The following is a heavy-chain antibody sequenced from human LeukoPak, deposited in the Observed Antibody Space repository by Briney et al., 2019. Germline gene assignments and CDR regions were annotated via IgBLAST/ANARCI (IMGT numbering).Heavy chain of an antibody. V-gene: IGHV3-30*02. CDR1: GFTFSSYG. CDR2: IRYDGSNK. J-gene: IGHJ4*01. CDR3: AKDHCTVTSCFAGFDY. D-gene: IGHD2-2*01. Sequence: PGGSLRLSCAASGFTFSSYGMHWVRQAPGKGLEWVAFIRYDGSNKYYADSVKGRFTISRDNSKNTLYLQMNSLRAEDTAIYYCAKDHCTVTSCFAGFDYWGQGTLVTVSS.